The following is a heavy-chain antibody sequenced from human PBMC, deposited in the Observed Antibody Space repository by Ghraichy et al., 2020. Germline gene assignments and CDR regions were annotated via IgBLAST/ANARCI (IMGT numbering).Heavy chain of an antibody. D-gene: IGHD2-15*01. CDR1: GFIFSDFW. Sequence: GGSLRLSCAASGFIFSDFWMHWVRQAPGKGLVWVSRIHSDEIVSTYADSVKGRFTISRDNARNALYLQMNSLRAEDTAVYYCADGGHCSGGSCTSGGRFDYWGQGSLVTVSS. J-gene: IGHJ4*02. V-gene: IGHV3-74*03. CDR3: ADGGHCSGGSCTSGGRFDY. CDR2: IHSDEIVS.